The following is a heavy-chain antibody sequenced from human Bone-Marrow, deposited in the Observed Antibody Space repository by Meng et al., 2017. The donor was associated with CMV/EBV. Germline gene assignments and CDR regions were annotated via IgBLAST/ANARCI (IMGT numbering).Heavy chain of an antibody. CDR3: ARPLGY. CDR2: ISGSGSDSTI. V-gene: IGHV3-11*04. Sequence: GESLKISCAASGFTFSDYYMIRIRQAPGKGLEWVSYISGSGSDSTIYYADSVKGRFTISRDNAKNSLYLQMHSMRVEDTAVYYCARPLGYWGQGTLVTVSS. J-gene: IGHJ4*02. D-gene: IGHD3-16*01. CDR1: GFTFSDYY.